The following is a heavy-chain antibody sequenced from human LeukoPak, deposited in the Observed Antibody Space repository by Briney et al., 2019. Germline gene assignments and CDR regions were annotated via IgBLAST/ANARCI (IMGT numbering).Heavy chain of an antibody. Sequence: SETLSLTCTVSGGSISSYYWSWIRQHPGKGLEWIGYIYYSGSTYYNPSLKSRVTISVDTSKNQFSLKLSSVTAADTAVYYCARSFIAAAYRWFDPGAREPWSPSPQ. CDR2: IYYSGST. J-gene: IGHJ5*02. CDR1: GGSISSYY. V-gene: IGHV4-59*06. D-gene: IGHD6-13*01. CDR3: ARSFIAAAYRWFDP.